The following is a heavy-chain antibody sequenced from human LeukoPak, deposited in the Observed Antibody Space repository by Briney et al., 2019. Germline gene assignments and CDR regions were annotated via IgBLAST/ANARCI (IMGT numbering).Heavy chain of an antibody. J-gene: IGHJ6*04. V-gene: IGHV3-74*01. D-gene: IGHD5-18*01. CDR3: ARDLPRYSYGYYYYYGMDV. CDR1: GFTFSSYW. Sequence: GGPLRLSCAASGFTFSSYWMHWVRQAPGKGLVWVSRINSDGSSTSYADSVKGRFTISRDNAKNTLYLQMNSLRAEDTAVYYCARDLPRYSYGYYYYYGMDVWGKGTTVTVSS. CDR2: INSDGSST.